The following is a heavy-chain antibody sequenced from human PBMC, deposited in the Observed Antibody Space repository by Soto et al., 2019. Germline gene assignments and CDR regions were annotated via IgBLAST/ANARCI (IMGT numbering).Heavy chain of an antibody. J-gene: IGHJ4*02. V-gene: IGHV1-69*01. D-gene: IGHD2-15*01. CDR1: GGTFSSYA. Sequence: QVQLVQSGAEVKKPGSSVKVSCKASGGTFSSYAISWVRQAPGQGLEWMGGVIPIFGTANYAQKFQGRVTITADESTSTAYMELISLRSEDTGVYYCARAPKLYCSGGSCYFPGGIDYWGQGTLVTVSS. CDR2: VIPIFGTA. CDR3: ARAPKLYCSGGSCYFPGGIDY.